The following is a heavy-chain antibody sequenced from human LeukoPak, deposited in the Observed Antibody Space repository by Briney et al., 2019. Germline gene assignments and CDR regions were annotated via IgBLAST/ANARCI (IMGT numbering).Heavy chain of an antibody. CDR1: GFTFSGYS. D-gene: IGHD5-18*01. CDR2: ISSSSSTI. CDR3: ARHTAMAVLDY. Sequence: GGPLRLSCAASGFTFSGYSMNWVRQAPGKGLEWVSYISSSSSTIYYADSVKGRFTISRDNAKNSLYLQMNSLRAEDTAVYYCARHTAMAVLDYWGQGTLVTVSS. V-gene: IGHV3-48*01. J-gene: IGHJ4*02.